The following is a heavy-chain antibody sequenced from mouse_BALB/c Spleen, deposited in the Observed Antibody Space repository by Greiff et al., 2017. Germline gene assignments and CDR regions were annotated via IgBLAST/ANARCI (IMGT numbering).Heavy chain of an antibody. CDR1: GFNIKDYY. CDR3: KSSYYGSPLFAY. Sequence: VQLQQSGAELVRPGASVKLSCTASGFNIKDYYMHWVKQRPEQGLEWIGWIDPENGDTEYAPKFQGKATMTADTSSNTAYLQHSSLTSEDTTVYYCKSSYYGSPLFAYWGQGTLVTVSA. V-gene: IGHV14-4*02. J-gene: IGHJ3*01. D-gene: IGHD1-1*01. CDR2: IDPENGDT.